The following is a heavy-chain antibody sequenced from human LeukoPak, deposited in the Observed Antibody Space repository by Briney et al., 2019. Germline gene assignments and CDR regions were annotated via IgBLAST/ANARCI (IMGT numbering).Heavy chain of an antibody. Sequence: SETLSLTCAVSGYSISSGYYWGWIRQPPGKGLEWIGSIYHSGSTYYTPSLKSRVTISVDTSKNQFSLKLSSVTAADTAVYYCARTGKTGGDYWGQGTLVTVSS. D-gene: IGHD1-14*01. V-gene: IGHV4-38-2*01. CDR2: IYHSGST. CDR1: GYSISSGYY. J-gene: IGHJ4*02. CDR3: ARTGKTGGDY.